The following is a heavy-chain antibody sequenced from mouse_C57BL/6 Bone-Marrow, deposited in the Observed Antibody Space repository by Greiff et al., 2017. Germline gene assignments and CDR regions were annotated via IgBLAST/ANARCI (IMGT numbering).Heavy chain of an antibody. J-gene: IGHJ3*01. CDR3: ASPLWDQFAY. CDR1: GYTFTSYW. Sequence: QVQLQQPGAELVKPGASVKLSCKASGYTFTSYWMQWVKQRPGQGLEWIGEIDPSDCYTNYNQKFKGKATLTVDTSSSTAYMQLSSLTSEDSAVYYCASPLWDQFAYWGQGTLGTVSA. V-gene: IGHV1-50*01. D-gene: IGHD4-1*01. CDR2: IDPSDCYT.